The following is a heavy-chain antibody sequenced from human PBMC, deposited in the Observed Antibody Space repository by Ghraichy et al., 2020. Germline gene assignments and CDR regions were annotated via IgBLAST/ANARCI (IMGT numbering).Heavy chain of an antibody. V-gene: IGHV3-7*03. CDR1: GFTFSNTW. D-gene: IGHD7-27*01. J-gene: IGHJ6*02. CDR2: LRRAGGEA. CDR3: ARDGAPGAYYYYGMDV. Sequence: GGSLRLSCAASGFTFSNTWMSWVRQAPGKGLEWVANLRRAGGEAYYVGSVKGRFTISRDDAKNSLYLQMNNLTAEDTAVYYCARDGAPGAYYYYGMDVWGQGTTVTVSS.